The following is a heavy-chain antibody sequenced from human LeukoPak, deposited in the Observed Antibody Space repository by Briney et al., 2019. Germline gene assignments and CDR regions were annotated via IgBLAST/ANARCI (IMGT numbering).Heavy chain of an antibody. CDR2: ISGSDGST. CDR3: AKERSGIPAAANY. CDR1: GFTFSSYA. D-gene: IGHD6-13*01. J-gene: IGHJ4*02. Sequence: GGSLRLSCAASGFTFSSYAMSWVRQAPGKGLDWVSGISGSDGSTYYADSVKGRFTISRDNSKDTLYLQMNSLRAEDTAVYYCAKERSGIPAAANYWGQGTLVTVSS. V-gene: IGHV3-23*01.